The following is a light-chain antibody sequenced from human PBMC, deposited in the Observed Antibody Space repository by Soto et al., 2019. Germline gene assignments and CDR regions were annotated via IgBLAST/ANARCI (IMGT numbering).Light chain of an antibody. CDR1: QSISRS. Sequence: DIQMTQSPSTLSASVGDRVTITCRASQSISRSLAWYQQKSGKAPSLLIYDASSLEGGVPSRFSGSGFGTEFTLTITNLQPADFATYYCQQYSDFLISFGPGTTVDFK. J-gene: IGKJ3*01. CDR2: DAS. CDR3: QQYSDFLIS. V-gene: IGKV1-5*01.